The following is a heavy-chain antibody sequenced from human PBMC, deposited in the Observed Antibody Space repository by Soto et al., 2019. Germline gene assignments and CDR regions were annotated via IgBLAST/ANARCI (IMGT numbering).Heavy chain of an antibody. CDR1: GFTFSSYA. CDR3: AGTKLRYYYYYGMDV. V-gene: IGHV3-30-3*01. Sequence: LRLSCAASGFTFSSYAMHWVRQAPGKGLEWVAVISYDGSNKYYADSVKGRFTISRDNSKNTLYLQMNSLRAEDTAVYYCAGTKLRYYYYYGMDVWGQGTTVTVSS. CDR2: ISYDGSNK. D-gene: IGHD3-16*01. J-gene: IGHJ6*02.